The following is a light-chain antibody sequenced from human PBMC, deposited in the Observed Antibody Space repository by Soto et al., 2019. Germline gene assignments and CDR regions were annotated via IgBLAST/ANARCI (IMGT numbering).Light chain of an antibody. V-gene: IGKV1-39*01. CDR3: QQTYRTPLT. CDR2: AAS. CDR1: QSISSY. J-gene: IGKJ4*01. Sequence: DIQMTQSPSSLSASVGDRVTITCRASQSISSYLNWYQQKPGKAPKLLIYAASSLQGGVPSRFSGSGSGTDFTLTISSLHPEDFATYYCQQTYRTPLTFGGGTKVDIK.